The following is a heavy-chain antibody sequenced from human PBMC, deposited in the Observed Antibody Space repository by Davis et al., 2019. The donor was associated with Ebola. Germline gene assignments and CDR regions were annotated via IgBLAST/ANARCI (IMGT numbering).Heavy chain of an antibody. CDR2: LYYSGST. D-gene: IGHD3-10*01. CDR1: GCPISSYY. Sequence: PSETLSLTCTVSGCPISSYYWSWIRQPPGKGLEWIGYLYYSGSTNYNPSLKSRVTISVDTSKNQFSLKLSSVTAADTAVYYCARGETYYSDPWGQGTLVTVSS. CDR3: ARGETYYSDP. J-gene: IGHJ5*02. V-gene: IGHV4-59*01.